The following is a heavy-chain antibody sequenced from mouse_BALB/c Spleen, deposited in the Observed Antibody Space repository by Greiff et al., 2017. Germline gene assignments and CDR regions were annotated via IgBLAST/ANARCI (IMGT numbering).Heavy chain of an antibody. Sequence: DVQLQESGPGLVKPSQSLSLTCTVTGYSITSDYAWNWIRQFPGNKLEWMGYISYSGSTSYNPSLKSRISITRDTSKNQFFLQLNSVTTEDTATYYCARGSGYRVYFDYWGQGTTLTVSS. J-gene: IGHJ2*01. D-gene: IGHD1-2*01. CDR3: ARGSGYRVYFDY. CDR2: ISYSGST. CDR1: GYSITSDYA. V-gene: IGHV3-2*02.